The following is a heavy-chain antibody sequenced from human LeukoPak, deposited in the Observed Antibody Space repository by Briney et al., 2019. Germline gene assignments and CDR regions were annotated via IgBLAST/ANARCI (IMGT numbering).Heavy chain of an antibody. Sequence: GGSLRLSCAAFGFTFSSYAMSWVRQAPGKGLEWVSAISGSGGSTYYADSVKGRFTISRDNSKNTLYLQMNSLRAEDTAVYYCRCYDYVWGSYRHDYWGQGTLVTVSS. CDR2: ISGSGGST. J-gene: IGHJ4*02. CDR3: RCYDYVWGSYRHDY. D-gene: IGHD3-16*02. CDR1: GFTFSSYA. V-gene: IGHV3-23*01.